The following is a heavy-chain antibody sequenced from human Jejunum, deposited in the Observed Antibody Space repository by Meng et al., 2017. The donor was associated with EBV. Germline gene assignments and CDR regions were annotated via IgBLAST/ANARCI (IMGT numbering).Heavy chain of an antibody. J-gene: IGHJ4*02. CDR2: IYYSGST. Sequence: QVQLQWSGPGLVKPSGTLSLSCAVSGDSIDSRNWWSEARQSPERGLEWIGEIYYSGSTNYNPSLRSRVTILVDRSENHFSLHLSSVTAADTAVYYCVRGGDYCLVYWGQGTLVTVSS. CDR3: VRGGDYCLVY. D-gene: IGHD2-21*02. V-gene: IGHV4-4*02. CDR1: GDSIDSRNW.